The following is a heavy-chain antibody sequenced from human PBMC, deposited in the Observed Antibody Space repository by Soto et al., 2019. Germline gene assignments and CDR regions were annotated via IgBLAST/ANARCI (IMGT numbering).Heavy chain of an antibody. CDR2: MSFDGSNK. J-gene: IGHJ4*02. D-gene: IGHD1-26*01. CDR1: GFTFSTCS. V-gene: IGHV3-30-3*01. Sequence: SGGSLRLSCAASGFTFSTCSMHWVRQAPGKGLEWVAVMSFDGSNKYYADSVKGRFTISRDNSKSTLYLQMNSLRAEDTGVYYCAVGSTPHPIHTGALDYWGQGTLVTVSS. CDR3: AVGSTPHPIHTGALDY.